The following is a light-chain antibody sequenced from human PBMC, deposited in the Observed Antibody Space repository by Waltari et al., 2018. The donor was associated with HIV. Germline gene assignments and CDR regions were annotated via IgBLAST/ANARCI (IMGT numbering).Light chain of an antibody. J-gene: IGKJ4*01. Sequence: EMVLTQSPATLSLSPGERATPSVRASQCVNNYLAWYQQKPGQAPRLRIYDASNKATGIPARFRCRGSGTDFTLTISSLEPEDFAVYYCQQRSNWPPLTLGGGTKVEIK. CDR3: QQRSNWPPLT. V-gene: IGKV3-11*01. CDR2: DAS. CDR1: QCVNNY.